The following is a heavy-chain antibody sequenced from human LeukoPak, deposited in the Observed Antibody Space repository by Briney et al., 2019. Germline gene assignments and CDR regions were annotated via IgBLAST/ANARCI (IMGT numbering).Heavy chain of an antibody. CDR3: ASLVHCRGDCQLTPTFYLDL. V-gene: IGHV1-18*01. CDR2: ISGYNGNT. CDR1: GYSFTSYG. D-gene: IGHD2-21*02. J-gene: IGHJ6*02. Sequence: ASVKVSCKASGYSFTSYGITWVRQAPGQGLEWMGWISGYNGNTNYAQKLQGRVSMTTDTSTSTAYMELRNLRSDDTAVYYCASLVHCRGDCQLTPTFYLDLWGQGTTVTVSS.